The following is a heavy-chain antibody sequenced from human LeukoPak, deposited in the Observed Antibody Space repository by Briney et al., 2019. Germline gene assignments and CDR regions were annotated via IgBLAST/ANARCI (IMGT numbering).Heavy chain of an antibody. CDR3: ARDYGEYYYDSSGYYGGFDY. CDR1: GFTFSSYG. V-gene: IGHV3-30*02. CDR2: IQYDGSNE. J-gene: IGHJ4*02. D-gene: IGHD3-22*01. Sequence: GGSLRLSCAASGFTFSSYGMYWVRQAPGKGLEWVAYIQYDGSNEQYADSVKGRFSISRDSSKNILYLQMNSLRAEDTAVYYCARDYGEYYYDSSGYYGGFDYWGQGTLVTVSS.